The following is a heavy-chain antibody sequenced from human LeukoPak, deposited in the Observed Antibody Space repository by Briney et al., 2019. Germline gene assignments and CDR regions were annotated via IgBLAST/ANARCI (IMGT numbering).Heavy chain of an antibody. CDR2: INHSGST. CDR1: GGSFSGYY. V-gene: IGHV4-34*01. J-gene: IGHJ3*02. CDR3: ARGGSDYGDYVGAFDI. D-gene: IGHD4-17*01. Sequence: SETLSLTCAVYGGSFSGYYWSWIRQPPGKGLEWIGEINHSGSTNYNPSLKSRVKSRVTKSLDTSKNQFSLELSSVTAADTAVYYCARGGSDYGDYVGAFDIWGQGTMVTVSS.